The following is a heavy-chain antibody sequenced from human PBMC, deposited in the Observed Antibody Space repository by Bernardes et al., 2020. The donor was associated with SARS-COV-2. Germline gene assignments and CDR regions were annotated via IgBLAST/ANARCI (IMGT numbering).Heavy chain of an antibody. D-gene: IGHD2-2*01. Sequence: SETLSLTCAVSGGSITDYYWSWIRQSPGEGLEWIGEVNESGSTAYNPSLESRVTISVDTSKNLFSLKVTPVTAADTAVYYCARGGSPRWGSTSCYSCDSGYWFHPWRQGTLVTVSS. CDR3: ARGGSPRWGSTSCYSCDSGYWFHP. CDR2: VNESGST. CDR1: GGSITDYY. V-gene: IGHV4-34*01. J-gene: IGHJ5*02.